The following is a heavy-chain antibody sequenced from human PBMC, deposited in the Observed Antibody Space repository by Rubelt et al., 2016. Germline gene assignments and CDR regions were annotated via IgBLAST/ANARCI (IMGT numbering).Heavy chain of an antibody. J-gene: IGHJ4*02. D-gene: IGHD6-19*01. V-gene: IGHV1-3*01. CDR2: INAGNGTT. Sequence: QVQLVQSGAEVKKPGASVKVSCKAAGYSFTTYSIHWVRQAPGQRLEWMGWINAGNGTTKNYKKFQGRVTMTRDTPAGTAYMDLSSRRAEDTAIYYCATGYSSGWYVAYWGQGTLVTVSS. CDR3: ATGYSSGWYVAY. CDR1: GYSFTTYS.